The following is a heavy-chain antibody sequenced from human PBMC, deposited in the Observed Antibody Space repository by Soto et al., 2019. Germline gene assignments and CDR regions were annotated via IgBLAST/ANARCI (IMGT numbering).Heavy chain of an antibody. V-gene: IGHV3-30*03. J-gene: IGHJ4*02. CDR3: ECVAAAGTDY. Sequence: GGSLRLSCAASGFTFSSYGMHWVRQAPGKGLEWVAVISYDGSNKYYADSVKGRFTISRDNSKNTLYPQMNSLRAEDTAVYYCECVAAAGTDYWGQGTLVTVSS. CDR1: GFTFSSYG. CDR2: ISYDGSNK. D-gene: IGHD6-13*01.